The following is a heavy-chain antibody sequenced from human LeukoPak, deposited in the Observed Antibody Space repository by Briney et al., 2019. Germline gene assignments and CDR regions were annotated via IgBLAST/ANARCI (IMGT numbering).Heavy chain of an antibody. J-gene: IGHJ4*02. V-gene: IGHV4-34*01. D-gene: IGHD4-23*01. CDR1: GGSFSGYY. CDR3: ARESRGNTSWYFDY. CDR2: INHSGST. Sequence: SETLSLTCAVYGGSFSGYYWSWIRQPPGKGLEWIGEINHSGSTNYNPSLKSRVTISVDTSKNQFSLKLSPVTAADTAVYYCARESRGNTSWYFDYWGQGTLVTVSS.